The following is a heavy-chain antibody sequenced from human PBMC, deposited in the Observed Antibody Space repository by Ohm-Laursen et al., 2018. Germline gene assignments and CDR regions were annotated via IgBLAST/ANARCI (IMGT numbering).Heavy chain of an antibody. J-gene: IGHJ4*02. V-gene: IGHV1-69*06. CDR3: ARANGNSGPPFDF. CDR1: GGTFTSYA. Sequence: SVKVSCKASGGTFTSYAISWVRQAPGQGLEWMGGIIPIFGTANYAQKFQGRVTITADKSTSTAYMELSSLRSEDTAVYYCARANGNSGPPFDFWGQGTLVTVSS. D-gene: IGHD4-23*01. CDR2: IIPIFGTA.